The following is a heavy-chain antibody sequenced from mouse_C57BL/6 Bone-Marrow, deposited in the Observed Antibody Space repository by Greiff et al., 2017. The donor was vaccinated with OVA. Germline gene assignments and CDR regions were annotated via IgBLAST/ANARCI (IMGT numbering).Heavy chain of an antibody. CDR1: GYTFTGYW. J-gene: IGHJ3*01. D-gene: IGHD2-2*01. CDR3: ARKEYGYDWFAC. CDR2: ILPGSGST. Sequence: VQLQQSGAELMKPGASVKLSCKATGYTFTGYWIEWVKQRPGNGLEWIGEILPGSGSTNYTEKFKGQATFTADTSSHTAYMQLSSLTTEDSAIDYCARKEYGYDWFACWGKGTLVTVSA. V-gene: IGHV1-9*01.